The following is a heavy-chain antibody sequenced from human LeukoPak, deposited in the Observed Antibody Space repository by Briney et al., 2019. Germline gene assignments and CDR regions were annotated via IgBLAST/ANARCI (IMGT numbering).Heavy chain of an antibody. J-gene: IGHJ4*02. CDR1: GFTFSDYY. D-gene: IGHD5-24*01. CDR3: ARDSRDGYNRLDY. V-gene: IGHV3-11*04. Sequence: KPEGSLRLSCAASGFTFSDYYMGWIRQAPGQGLQWISYISGSGLSAYYADSVKGRFIVSRDNAKNSLYLQMNSLRAEDTAVYYCARDSRDGYNRLDYWGQGTLDTVSS. CDR2: ISGSGLSA.